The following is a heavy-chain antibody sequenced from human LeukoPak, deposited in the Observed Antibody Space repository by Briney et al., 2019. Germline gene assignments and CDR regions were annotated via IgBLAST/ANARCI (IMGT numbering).Heavy chain of an antibody. CDR2: ISAYNGNT. CDR1: GGTFSKYT. Sequence: ASVKVSCKASGGTFSKYTISWVRQAPGQGLEWMGWISAYNGNTNYAQKLQGRVTMTTDTSTSTAYMELRSLRSDDTAVYYCARGRYCSGGSCIYYYYYGMDVWGQGTTVTVSS. J-gene: IGHJ6*02. D-gene: IGHD2-15*01. V-gene: IGHV1-18*01. CDR3: ARGRYCSGGSCIYYYYYGMDV.